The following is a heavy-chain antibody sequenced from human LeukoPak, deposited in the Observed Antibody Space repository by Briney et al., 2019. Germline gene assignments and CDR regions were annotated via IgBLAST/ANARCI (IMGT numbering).Heavy chain of an antibody. CDR2: IYYSGST. CDR3: AREGRYYDSSEAFDI. V-gene: IGHV4-39*07. Sequence: SETLSLTCTVSGGSISSSSYYWGWIRQPPGKGLEWIGSIYYSGSTYYNPSLKSRVTISVDTSKNQYSLKLSSVTAADTAVYYCAREGRYYDSSEAFDIWGQGTMVTVSS. J-gene: IGHJ3*02. CDR1: GGSISSSSYY. D-gene: IGHD3-22*01.